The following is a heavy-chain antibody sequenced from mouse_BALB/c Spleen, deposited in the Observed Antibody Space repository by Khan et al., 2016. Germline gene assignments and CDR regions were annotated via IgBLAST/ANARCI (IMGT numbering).Heavy chain of an antibody. CDR3: ARRGYYFSMDY. J-gene: IGHJ4*01. D-gene: IGHD1-1*01. V-gene: IGHV4-1*02. Sequence: EVELLESGGGLVQPGGSLKLSCAASGFDFSRYWMSWVRQAPGKGLEWIGEINPDSSTINYMPSLKDKFIISRDNAKNTLYLQMSKVRSEDTALYYCARRGYYFSMDYWGQGTSVTVSS. CDR1: GFDFSRYW. CDR2: INPDSSTI.